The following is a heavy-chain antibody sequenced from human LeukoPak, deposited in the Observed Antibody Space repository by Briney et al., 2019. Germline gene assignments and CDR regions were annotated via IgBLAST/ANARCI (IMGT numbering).Heavy chain of an antibody. CDR3: AKGRWGTMIVVPFDY. J-gene: IGHJ4*02. V-gene: IGHV1-46*01. D-gene: IGHD3-22*01. CDR1: GYTFTSYY. Sequence: ASVKVSCKASGYTFTSYYMHWVRQAPGQGLEWMGIINPSGGSTSYAQKFQGRVTMTRDTSTSTVYMELSSLRSEDTALYYCAKGRWGTMIVVPFDYWGQGTLVTVSS. CDR2: INPSGGST.